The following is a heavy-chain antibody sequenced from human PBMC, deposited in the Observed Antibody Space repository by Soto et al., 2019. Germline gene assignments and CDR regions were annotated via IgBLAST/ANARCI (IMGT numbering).Heavy chain of an antibody. CDR2: VCYSGTT. CDR3: ARTTAVPNTLRSRYFFDY. D-gene: IGHD4-17*01. CDR1: GGSVSDKTYY. J-gene: IGHJ4*02. Sequence: PSETVSLTCSVSGGSVSDKTYYWSWIRQPPGKRLEWIGYVCYSGTTNYNPSLKSRVTISVDLSKNRFSLRLSSVTTADTALYYCARTTAVPNTLRSRYFFDYWGQGTLVTVSS. V-gene: IGHV4-61*01.